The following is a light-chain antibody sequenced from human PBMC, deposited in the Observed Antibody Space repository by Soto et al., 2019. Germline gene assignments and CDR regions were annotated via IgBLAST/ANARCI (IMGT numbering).Light chain of an antibody. V-gene: IGKV1-39*01. CDR2: AAS. J-gene: IGKJ1*01. CDR3: QQSYSTPGT. Sequence: DIQMTQSPSSLSASQGDRVTITCRASQTISNYLNWYQQKPGKAPKLLIYAASSLQSGVPSRFSGSGSGTDFTLTISSLQPEDFATYYCQQSYSTPGTFGQGTKVEIK. CDR1: QTISNY.